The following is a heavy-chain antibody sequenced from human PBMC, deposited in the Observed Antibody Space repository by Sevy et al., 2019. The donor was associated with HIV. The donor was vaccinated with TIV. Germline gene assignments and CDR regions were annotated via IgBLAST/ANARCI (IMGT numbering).Heavy chain of an antibody. CDR3: ARLTVAGLGGWFDT. D-gene: IGHD6-19*01. J-gene: IGHJ5*01. CDR2: IIPIFGTT. V-gene: IGHV1-69*13. Sequence: ASVKVSCKASGGTFKRYAISWVRQAPGHGLEWLGGIIPIFGTTNYAQKFQGRVTITADESTSTAYMEVSSLSSEDTAVYYCARLTVAGLGGWFDTWGHGTLVTVSS. CDR1: GGTFKRYA.